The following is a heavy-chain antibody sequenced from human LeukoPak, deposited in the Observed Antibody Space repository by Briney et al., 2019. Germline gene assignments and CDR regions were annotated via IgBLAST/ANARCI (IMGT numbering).Heavy chain of an antibody. CDR2: INTDGSST. CDR3: ARDRGWSFPNWYFDL. V-gene: IGHV3-74*01. J-gene: IGHJ2*01. Sequence: GGSLRLSCAASGFTFSSYWMHWVRQAPGKGLVWVSRINTDGSSTTYADSAKGRFTISRDNAKNTLYLQMNSLRAEDTAVYYCARDRGWSFPNWYFDLWGRGTLVTVSS. CDR1: GFTFSSYW. D-gene: IGHD6-19*01.